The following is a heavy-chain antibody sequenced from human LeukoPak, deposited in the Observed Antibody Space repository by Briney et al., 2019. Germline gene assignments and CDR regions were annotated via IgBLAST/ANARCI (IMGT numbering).Heavy chain of an antibody. D-gene: IGHD1-26*01. CDR3: ARTRTGYSTLGY. CDR1: GDSISPYY. J-gene: IGHJ4*02. V-gene: IGHV4-59*01. Sequence: PSETLSLTCTVSGDSISPYYWSWIRQPPGRGLEWIGYVFYTGSTNYNPSLKSRVTISVDTSRNQFSLKLTSVTAADTAVYYCARTRTGYSTLGYWGQGTLVTVSS. CDR2: VFYTGST.